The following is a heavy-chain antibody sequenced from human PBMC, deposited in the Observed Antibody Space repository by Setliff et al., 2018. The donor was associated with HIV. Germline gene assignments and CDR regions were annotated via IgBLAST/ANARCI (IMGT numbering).Heavy chain of an antibody. CDR2: IYQTGNT. CDR1: GYSISDGYY. D-gene: IGHD3-22*01. J-gene: IGHJ4*02. V-gene: IGHV4-38-2*02. CDR3: ARQAWHYDRDGYFIDY. Sequence: SETLSLTCSVSGYSISDGYYWGWIRQPPGKGLEWVGTIYQTGNTYYSPSLKSRVTVSMDMSRNQFSVKLNSATAADTAVYYCARQAWHYDRDGYFIDYWGQGMLVTVSS.